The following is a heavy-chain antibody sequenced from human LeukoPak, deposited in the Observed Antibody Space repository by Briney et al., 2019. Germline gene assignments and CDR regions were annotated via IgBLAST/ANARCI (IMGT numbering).Heavy chain of an antibody. V-gene: IGHV4-59*01. CDR1: GGSISSYY. D-gene: IGHD1-26*01. J-gene: IGHJ6*03. Sequence: SETLSLTCTVSGGSISSYYWSWIRQPPGKGLEWIGYIYYSGSTNYNPSLKSRVTISVDTSKNQFSLKLSSVTAADTAVYYCARGSSYSGSYRYYYYYMDVWGKGTTVTASS. CDR2: IYYSGST. CDR3: ARGSSYSGSYRYYYYYMDV.